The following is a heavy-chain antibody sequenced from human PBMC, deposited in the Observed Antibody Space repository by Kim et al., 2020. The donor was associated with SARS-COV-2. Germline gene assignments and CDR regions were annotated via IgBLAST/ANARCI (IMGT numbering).Heavy chain of an antibody. CDR1: GFTFSSYA. J-gene: IGHJ3*02. V-gene: IGHV3-30-3*01. CDR2: ISYDGSNK. Sequence: GGSLRLSCAASGFTFSSYAMHWVRQAPGKGLEWVAVISYDGSNKYYADSVKGRFTISRDNSKNTLYLQMNSLRAEDTAVYYCARDWVGGGDWGDAFDIWGQGTMVTVSS. D-gene: IGHD2-21*01. CDR3: ARDWVGGGDWGDAFDI.